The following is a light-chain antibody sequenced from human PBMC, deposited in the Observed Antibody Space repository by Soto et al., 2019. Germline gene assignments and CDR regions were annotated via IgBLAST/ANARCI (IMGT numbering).Light chain of an antibody. CDR2: GAS. J-gene: IGKJ1*01. Sequence: EIVMTQSPATLSVSPGERATLSCRASQSVSSNLAWYQQKPGQAPRLLIYGASTRATDVPARFSGSGSGTEFTLTIRSLQSEDFAVYYCQQYNSYSPAFGQGTKVEIK. CDR1: QSVSSN. CDR3: QQYNSYSPA. V-gene: IGKV3-15*01.